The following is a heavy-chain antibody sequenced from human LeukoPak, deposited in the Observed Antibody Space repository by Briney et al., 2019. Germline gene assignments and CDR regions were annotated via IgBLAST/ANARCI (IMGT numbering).Heavy chain of an antibody. CDR3: AKEEGVGVIVVVIGYFDY. CDR2: FDPEDGET. D-gene: IGHD3-22*01. J-gene: IGHJ4*02. V-gene: IGHV1-24*01. CDR1: GYTLTELS. Sequence: ASVKVSCKVSGYTLTELSMHWVRQAPGKGLEWMGGFDPEDGETIYAQKFQGRVTMTEDTSTDTAYMELSSLRSEDTAVYYCAKEEGVGVIVVVIGYFDYWGQGTLVTVSS.